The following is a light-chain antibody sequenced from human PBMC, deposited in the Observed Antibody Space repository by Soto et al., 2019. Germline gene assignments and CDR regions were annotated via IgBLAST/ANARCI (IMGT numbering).Light chain of an antibody. CDR1: QSVSANY. Sequence: EVVLTQSPATLSLSPGERATLSCRATQSVSANYLAWYQQKPGQAPRLLIYGASSRATAIPDRFSGSGSGTDFTLPISRLEPEDFAVFYCHQYGSSPFTFGPGTKVDIK. V-gene: IGKV3-20*01. J-gene: IGKJ3*01. CDR3: HQYGSSPFT. CDR2: GAS.